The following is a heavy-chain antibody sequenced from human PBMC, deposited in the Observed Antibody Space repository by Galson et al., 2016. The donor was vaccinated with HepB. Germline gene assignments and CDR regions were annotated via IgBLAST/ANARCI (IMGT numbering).Heavy chain of an antibody. V-gene: IGHV4-34*01. J-gene: IGHJ6*02. D-gene: IGHD3-3*01. CDR3: ARGLLQCLLEDYHYYYVVDV. CDR2: SDHSGST. CDR1: GGSFSGYY. Sequence: ETLSLTCAVSGGSFSGYYWGWIRQPPGKGLEWIGESDHSGSTTYNPSLKSRVTVSVDTSKKQFSLRLHSVTAADTAVYYCARGLLQCLLEDYHYYYVVDVWGQGTTVTVSS.